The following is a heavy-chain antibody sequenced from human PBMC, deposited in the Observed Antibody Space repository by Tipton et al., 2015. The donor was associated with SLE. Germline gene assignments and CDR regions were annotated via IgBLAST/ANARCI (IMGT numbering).Heavy chain of an antibody. Sequence: QSGPEVKKPGASVKLSCKASGYTFTDYNINWVRQAAGQGLEWMGWMNPTHSNTGYVQKFQGRVTMTMDTSISTAYMELNDLTSEDTAVYYCTRAKWAPDFWGQGTLVTFSS. CDR2: MNPTHSNT. V-gene: IGHV1-8*01. CDR1: GYTFTDYN. J-gene: IGHJ4*02. D-gene: IGHD1-26*01. CDR3: TRAKWAPDF.